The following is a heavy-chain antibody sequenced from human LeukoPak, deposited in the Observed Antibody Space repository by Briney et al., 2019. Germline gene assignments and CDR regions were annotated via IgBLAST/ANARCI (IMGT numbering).Heavy chain of an antibody. CDR3: ARDPSNTSGWYAYLDA. Sequence: GASVKVSCKASGYNFTSYDMHWVRQAPGQGLEWMEIINPSGGGTSYAQKFQGRVTMTRDTSTTTVYMELSSLRSEDTAVYYCARDPSNTSGWYAYLDAWGQGTLVTVSS. D-gene: IGHD6-19*01. V-gene: IGHV1-46*01. CDR2: INPSGGGT. CDR1: GYNFTSYD. J-gene: IGHJ4*02.